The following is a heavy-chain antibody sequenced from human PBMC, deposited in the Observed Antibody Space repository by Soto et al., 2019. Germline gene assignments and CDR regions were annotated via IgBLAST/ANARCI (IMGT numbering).Heavy chain of an antibody. CDR3: ARRAAMVRGVIISPYYYYYMDV. Sequence: ASVKVSCKASGYTFTGYYMHWVRQAPGQGLEWMGWINPNSGGTNYAQKFQGWVTMTRDTSISTAYMELSRLRSDDTAVYYCARRAAMVRGVIISPYYYYYMDVWGKGTTVTVSS. CDR2: INPNSGGT. V-gene: IGHV1-2*04. D-gene: IGHD3-10*01. J-gene: IGHJ6*03. CDR1: GYTFTGYY.